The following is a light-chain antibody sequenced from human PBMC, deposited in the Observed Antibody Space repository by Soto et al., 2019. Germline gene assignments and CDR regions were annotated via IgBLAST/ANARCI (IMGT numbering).Light chain of an antibody. CDR1: QSFSSTY. J-gene: IGKJ1*01. CDR3: HQYAGSPTWT. CDR2: GAS. V-gene: IGKV3-20*01. Sequence: EIVFTQSPCTLSLSPGERASLSCRASQSFSSTYLAWYQQKAGQAPRLLIYGASSRATGVPDRFSGSGSGTDFILTISSLEPEDFAVYYCHQYAGSPTWTFGQGTKVDIK.